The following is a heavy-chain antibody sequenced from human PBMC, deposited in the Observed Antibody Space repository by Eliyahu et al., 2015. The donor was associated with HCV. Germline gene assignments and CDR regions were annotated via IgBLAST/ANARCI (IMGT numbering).Heavy chain of an antibody. CDR3: ARDGRRGYDMDV. D-gene: IGHD1-26*01. CDR1: AXXFGTXS. J-gene: IGHJ6*02. Sequence: EVQLVESGGGLVQPGGSLXXSCAASAXXFGTXSMXXVRQAPGKGLEWVSYISGGSRTIYYADSVRGRFTISRDNANDSLYLQMNSLRVEDTAVYYCARDGRRGYDMDVWGQGTTVTVSS. V-gene: IGHV3-48*04. CDR2: ISGGSRTI.